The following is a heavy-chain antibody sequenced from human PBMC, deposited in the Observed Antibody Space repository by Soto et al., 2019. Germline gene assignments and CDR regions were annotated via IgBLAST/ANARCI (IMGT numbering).Heavy chain of an antibody. CDR3: ARDWRYSSGLDY. CDR1: GFTFTTYF. V-gene: IGHV1-46*01. CDR2: ISPSGEAT. D-gene: IGHD6-19*01. J-gene: IGHJ4*02. Sequence: QVQLVQSGAEVKKPGASVKVSCKASGFTFTTYFMHWLRQAPGQVLEWMGVISPSGEATSYAEKFRGRVTVTKDTSTTTVYLELSSLRSEDTAVYYCARDWRYSSGLDYWGQGTLVTVSS.